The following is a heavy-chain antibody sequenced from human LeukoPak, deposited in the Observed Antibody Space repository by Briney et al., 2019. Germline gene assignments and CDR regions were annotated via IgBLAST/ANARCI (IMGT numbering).Heavy chain of an antibody. D-gene: IGHD2-2*01. CDR2: ISYDGSNK. CDR3: AKAQDIVVVPAAIPLDY. J-gene: IGHJ4*02. Sequence: GGSLRRSCAASGFTFSSYGMHWVRQAPGKGLEWVAVISYDGSNKYYADSVKGRFTISRDNSKNTLYLQMNSLRAEDTAVYYCAKAQDIVVVPAAIPLDYWGQGTLVTVSS. V-gene: IGHV3-30*18. CDR1: GFTFSSYG.